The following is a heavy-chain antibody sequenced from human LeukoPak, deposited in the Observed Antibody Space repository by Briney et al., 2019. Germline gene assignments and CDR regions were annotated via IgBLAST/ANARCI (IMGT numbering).Heavy chain of an antibody. V-gene: IGHV1-8*01. D-gene: IGHD5-18*01. CDR2: VNPNSGVT. CDR3: ARGTGEGYTYGRYYFDY. J-gene: IGHJ4*02. Sequence: ASVKVSCKASGYTFTSHDINWVRQATGQGLEWMGWVNPNSGVTDYAQNFQGRVTMTRDTSISTAYVELSRLRSDDTAVYYCARGTGEGYTYGRYYFDYWGQGTLVTVSS. CDR1: GYTFTSHD.